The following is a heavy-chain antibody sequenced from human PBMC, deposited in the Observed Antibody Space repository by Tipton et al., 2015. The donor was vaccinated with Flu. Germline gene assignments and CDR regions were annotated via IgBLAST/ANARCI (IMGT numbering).Heavy chain of an antibody. D-gene: IGHD2-15*01. V-gene: IGHV6-1*01. J-gene: IGHJ6*02. CDR3: ARDRDIVVVVAATDPFYYYGMDV. Sequence: GLVKPSQTLSLTCAISGDSVSSNSAAWNWIRQSPSRGLEWLGRTYYRSKWYNDYAVSVKGRITINPDTSKNQFSLQLNSVTPEDPAVYYCARDRDIVVVVAATDPFYYYGMDVWGQGTTVTVSS. CDR2: TYYRSKWYN. CDR1: GDSVSSNSAA.